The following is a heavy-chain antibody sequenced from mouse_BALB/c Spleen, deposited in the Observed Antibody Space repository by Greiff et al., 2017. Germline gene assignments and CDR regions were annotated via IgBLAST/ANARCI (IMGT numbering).Heavy chain of an antibody. V-gene: IGHV5-17*02. CDR2: ISSGSSTI. Sequence: EVQRVESGGGLVQPGGSRKLSCAASGFTFSSFGMHWVRQAPEKGLEWVAYISSGSSTIYYADTVKGRFTISRDNPKNTLFLQMTSLRSEDTAMYYCARSFYGSSYVGWFAYWGQGTLVTVSA. J-gene: IGHJ3*01. CDR1: GFTFSSFG. CDR3: ARSFYGSSYVGWFAY. D-gene: IGHD1-1*01.